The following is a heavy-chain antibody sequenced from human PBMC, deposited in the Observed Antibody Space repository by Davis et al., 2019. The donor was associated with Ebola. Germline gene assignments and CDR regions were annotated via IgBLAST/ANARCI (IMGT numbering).Heavy chain of an antibody. CDR1: GFSFDAYA. Sequence: GESLKISCDASGFSFDAYAMHWVRQAPGKGLEWVSSIWYEGTDGHYADSVRGRFIISRDDSKNTLYLQMNGLGVEDTALYYCARDPQIYNWNAHPTWDSWGQGTLVTVSS. D-gene: IGHD1-20*01. CDR3: ARDPQIYNWNAHPTWDS. J-gene: IGHJ4*02. V-gene: IGHV3-33*08. CDR2: IWYEGTDG.